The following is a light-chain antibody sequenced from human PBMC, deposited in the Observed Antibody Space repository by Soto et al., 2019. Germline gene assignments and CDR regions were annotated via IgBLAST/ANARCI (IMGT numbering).Light chain of an antibody. CDR3: QCYDSSLSGVV. CDR2: GNS. Sequence: QAVLTQPPSVSGAPGQRVTISCTGSSSNIGAGYDVHWYQQLPGTAPKLLIYGNSNRPSGVPDRFSGSKSVTSASLAITGLQAEDEADYYCQCYDSSLSGVVFGGGTKLTVL. J-gene: IGLJ2*01. CDR1: SSNIGAGYD. V-gene: IGLV1-40*01.